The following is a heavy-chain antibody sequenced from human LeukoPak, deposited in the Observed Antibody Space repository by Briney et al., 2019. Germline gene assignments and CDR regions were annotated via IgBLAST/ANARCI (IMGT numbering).Heavy chain of an antibody. CDR3: SKGLIMSSSWYPFDH. CDR2: INPSGGST. Sequence: ASVKVSCKASGYTFTSYYMHWVRQAPGQGLEWMGIINPSGGSTSYAQKFQGRVTMTRDTSTSTVYMELSSLRSEDTAVYYCSKGLIMSSSWYPFDHWGQGTLVTVSS. CDR1: GYTFTSYY. J-gene: IGHJ4*02. V-gene: IGHV1-46*01. D-gene: IGHD6-13*01.